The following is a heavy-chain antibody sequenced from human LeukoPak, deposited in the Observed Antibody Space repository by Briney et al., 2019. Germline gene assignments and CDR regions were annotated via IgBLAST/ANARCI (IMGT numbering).Heavy chain of an antibody. CDR2: IYPGDSDT. CDR1: GYRFTSYW. V-gene: IGHV5-51*01. CDR3: AIRGPCTSCPTNFDY. D-gene: IGHD2-2*01. Sequence: GESLKISCKGSGYRFTSYWIGWVRQMPGKGLEWMGIIYPGDSDTRYSPSFQGQVTISADKSISTAYLQWSSLEASHTAMYYCAIRGPCTSCPTNFDYWAQGTLVTVSS. J-gene: IGHJ4*02.